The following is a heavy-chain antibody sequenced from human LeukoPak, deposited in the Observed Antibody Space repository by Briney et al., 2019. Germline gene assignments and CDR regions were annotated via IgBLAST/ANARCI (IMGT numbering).Heavy chain of an antibody. J-gene: IGHJ5*02. Sequence: PGRSLRLSCAASGFTFSNYGIHWVCQAPGKGLEWVGIINPSGGDTRYAQKFQGRVTMTWDTSTSTFYMELSSLRSEDTAVYYCAGRTSDFTHNWLDPWGQGTLVTVSS. CDR3: AGRTSDFTHNWLDP. V-gene: IGHV1-46*01. CDR1: GFTFSNYG. CDR2: INPSGGDT. D-gene: IGHD2-21*02.